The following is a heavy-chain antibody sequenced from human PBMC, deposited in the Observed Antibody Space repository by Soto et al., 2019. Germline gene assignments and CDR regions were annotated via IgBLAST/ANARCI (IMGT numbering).Heavy chain of an antibody. CDR2: ISYDGSNK. D-gene: IGHD5-18*01. CDR1: GFTFSSYG. V-gene: IGHV3-30*18. CDR3: AKDLDSYGPGVY. J-gene: IGHJ4*02. Sequence: TGGSLRLSCAASGFTFSSYGMHWVRQAPGKGLEWVAVISYDGSNKYYADSVKGRFTISRDNSKNTLYLQMNSLRAEDTAVYYCAKDLDSYGPGVYWGQGTLVTVS.